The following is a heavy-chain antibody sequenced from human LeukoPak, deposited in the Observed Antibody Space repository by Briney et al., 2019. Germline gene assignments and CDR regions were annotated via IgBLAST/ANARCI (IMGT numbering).Heavy chain of an antibody. Sequence: GGSLRLSCAASGFTFSNAWMSWVREAPGKGLEWVARIKSKADGGTTDYASPVKGRFTISRDDSKNTLDLQMSSLKTEDAAVYYWTTEPGFGFDYWGQGTLVTVSS. CDR2: IKSKADGGTT. V-gene: IGHV3-15*01. J-gene: IGHJ4*02. CDR3: TTEPGFGFDY. D-gene: IGHD3-10*01. CDR1: GFTFSNAW.